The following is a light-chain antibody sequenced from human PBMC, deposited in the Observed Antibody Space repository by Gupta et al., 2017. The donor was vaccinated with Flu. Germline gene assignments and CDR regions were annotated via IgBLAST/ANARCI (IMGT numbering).Light chain of an antibody. CDR3: HQDCSSQWT. Sequence: EIVLTQSPGTLSLSPGERATLSCRASQSVSSSYLAWYQQKPGQAPRLLIYGASSRATGIPDRFSDSGSGTDFTLTISRLEPEDFAVYYCHQDCSSQWTFGQGTKVEIK. CDR1: QSVSSSY. CDR2: GAS. V-gene: IGKV3-20*01. J-gene: IGKJ1*01.